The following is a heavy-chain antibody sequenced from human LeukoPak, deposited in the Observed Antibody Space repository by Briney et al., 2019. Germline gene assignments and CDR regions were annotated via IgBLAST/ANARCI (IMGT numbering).Heavy chain of an antibody. CDR3: GKQSYARSLGE. V-gene: IGHV3-23*01. J-gene: IGHJ4*02. CDR1: GYPFRHFS. CDR2: TNSGGIST. Sequence: PGVSLTLSCATSGYPFRHFSMIWLRQSPGKGLEWMSTTNSGGISTYDEGSVTGRFTISRDNSKNQLYLQMSSLRVEDTAVYYCGKQSYARSLGEGGPGTLVSVSS. D-gene: IGHD2-8*01.